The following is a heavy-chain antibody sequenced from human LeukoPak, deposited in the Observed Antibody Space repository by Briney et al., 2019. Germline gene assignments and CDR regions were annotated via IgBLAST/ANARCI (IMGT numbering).Heavy chain of an antibody. CDR3: ARVSGSSGFYYFDY. CDR1: GGSISSYY. J-gene: IGHJ4*02. Sequence: SETLSLTCTVSGGSISSYYWSWIRQPPGKGLEWIGYIYYSGSTNYNPSLKSRVTISVDTSKNQFSLRLSSVTAADTAEYYCARVSGSSGFYYFDYWGQGSLVTVSS. CDR2: IYYSGST. V-gene: IGHV4-59*01. D-gene: IGHD5-18*01.